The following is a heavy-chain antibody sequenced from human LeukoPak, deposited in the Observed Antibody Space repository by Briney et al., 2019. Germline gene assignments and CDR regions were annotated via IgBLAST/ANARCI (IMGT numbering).Heavy chain of an antibody. D-gene: IGHD6-6*01. J-gene: IGHJ3*02. CDR1: GGSISSYY. CDR3: ARVGSSRAFDI. Sequence: SETLSLTCTVSGGSISSYYWSWIRQPPGKGLEWIGYIYYSGSTNYNPSLKSRVTISVDTSKNQFSLKLSSVTAADTAVYYCARVGSSRAFDIWGQGTMVTVSS. V-gene: IGHV4-59*01. CDR2: IYYSGST.